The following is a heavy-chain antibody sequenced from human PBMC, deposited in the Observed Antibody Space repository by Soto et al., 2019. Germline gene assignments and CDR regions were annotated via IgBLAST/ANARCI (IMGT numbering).Heavy chain of an antibody. CDR1: GYTFSNYR. CDR2: IYPPDSSA. CDR3: ARHSSTSVRAPLEF. J-gene: IGHJ4*02. V-gene: IGHV5-51*01. Sequence: GESLKISCKASGYTFSNYRIAWVRQRPGRGLEYIGLIYPPDSSATYSPSFPGHVIMSVDRSIRTAFLQWNSLEASDTAIYYCARHSSTSVRAPLEFWGPGTLVTVSS. D-gene: IGHD2-2*01.